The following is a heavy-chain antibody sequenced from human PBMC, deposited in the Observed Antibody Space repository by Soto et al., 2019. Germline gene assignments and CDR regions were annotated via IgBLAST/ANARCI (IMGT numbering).Heavy chain of an antibody. J-gene: IGHJ4*02. V-gene: IGHV3-23*01. CDR3: AGIGRGH. CDR1: GFNTRFYS. D-gene: IGHD1-26*01. Sequence: GGSLRLSCTASGFNTRFYSMSWVRQTPGKGLEWVAALSRSGGATYYADSVKGRFTISRDDAKNSLHLQMISLRPEDTAVYYCAGIGRGHWGQGTLVTVSS. CDR2: LSRSGGAT.